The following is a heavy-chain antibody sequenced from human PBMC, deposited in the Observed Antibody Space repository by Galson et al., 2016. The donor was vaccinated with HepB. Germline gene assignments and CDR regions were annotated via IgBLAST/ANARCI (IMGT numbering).Heavy chain of an antibody. D-gene: IGHD6-6*01. CDR2: IYTSGTT. V-gene: IGHV4-61*02. J-gene: IGHJ6*04. Sequence: TLSLTCTVSGVSVTSDSYYWSWIRQPAGKGLEWIGRIYTSGTTSYNPSLKSRVTISLDTSRNQFSLRLSSVTATDTAVYYCARVASRPDYYYGMDVWGKGTTVTVSS. CDR3: ARVASRPDYYYGMDV. CDR1: GVSVTSDSYY.